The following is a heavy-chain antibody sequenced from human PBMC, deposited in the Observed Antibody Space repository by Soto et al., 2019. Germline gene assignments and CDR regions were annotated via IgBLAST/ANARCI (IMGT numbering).Heavy chain of an antibody. J-gene: IGHJ1*01. Sequence: PGGSLRLSCAASAFTFRNYWMNWVRQAPGKGQEWVSAISGSGGCTCYADAVKGRFTISRDNSKNTLSLQMNSLRAEDTSVYYCAKVGVVAGPGLVQHWGQGTLVTVSS. V-gene: IGHV3-23*01. CDR3: AKVGVVAGPGLVQH. CDR2: ISGSGGCT. CDR1: AFTFRNYW. D-gene: IGHD6-19*01.